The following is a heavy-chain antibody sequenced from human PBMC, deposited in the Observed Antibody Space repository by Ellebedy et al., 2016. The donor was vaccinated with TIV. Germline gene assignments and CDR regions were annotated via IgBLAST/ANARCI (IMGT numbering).Heavy chain of an antibody. CDR3: ARPPMTSVWGTWFFDV. Sequence: GESLKISCVTSGFTFSTFWMSWVRQAPGKGLEWVANKKEDGSEMYYVHSVKGRFTISRDNAKDSLYRHMSSLRAEDTAVYSCARPPMTSVWGTWFFDVWGRGTRVTVSS. CDR1: GFTFSTFW. CDR2: KKEDGSEM. J-gene: IGHJ2*01. D-gene: IGHD3-16*01. V-gene: IGHV3-7*01.